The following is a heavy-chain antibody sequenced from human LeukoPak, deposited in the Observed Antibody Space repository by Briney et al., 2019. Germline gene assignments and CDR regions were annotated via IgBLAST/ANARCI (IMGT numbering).Heavy chain of an antibody. D-gene: IGHD4-17*01. CDR3: ARAPDGTTVTATPLDV. CDR2: IDPAGGGT. CDR1: GYTFTTYS. Sequence: ASVKVSCKASGYTFTTYSMHWVRQAPGRGLEWVGIIDPAGGGTTYAQKFQGRVTMTRDTSTTTVYMELSSLRSEDTAVYYCARAPDGTTVTATPLDVWGQGTTVTVS. V-gene: IGHV1-46*01. J-gene: IGHJ6*02.